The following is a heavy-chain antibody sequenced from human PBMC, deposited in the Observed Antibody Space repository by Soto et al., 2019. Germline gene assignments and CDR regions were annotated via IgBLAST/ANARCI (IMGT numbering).Heavy chain of an antibody. CDR2: INSDSGDT. D-gene: IGHD3-16*01. V-gene: IGHV1-2*02. Sequence: QVHLVQSGAEVKKPGASVKVSCETSGYKFSAYYIHWVRQTPGQGLERMGWINSDSGDTKYAQKFPGRVTMTRDMSKSVAYMEWSRMTSDDRAVYYCARDRRASDAYDGMDVWGQGTPVAVS. CDR1: GYKFSAYY. CDR3: ARDRRASDAYDGMDV. J-gene: IGHJ6*02.